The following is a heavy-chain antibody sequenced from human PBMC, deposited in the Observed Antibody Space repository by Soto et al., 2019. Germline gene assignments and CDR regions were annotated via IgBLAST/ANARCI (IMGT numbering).Heavy chain of an antibody. Sequence: SETLSLSCTVSGAALSIGGYFATWVRQPPGKGLEWLGYIYYSGGTNYNPSLKSRVTISLDKSKSQLSLRLISVTAADTAVYYCTREQSDDNYFDPWGQGTMVTVSS. J-gene: IGHJ5*02. D-gene: IGHD6-19*01. V-gene: IGHV4-61*08. CDR3: TREQSDDNYFDP. CDR1: GAALSIGGYF. CDR2: IYYSGGT.